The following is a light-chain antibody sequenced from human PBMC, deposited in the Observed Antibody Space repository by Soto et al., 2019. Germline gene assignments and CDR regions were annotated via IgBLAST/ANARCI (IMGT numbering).Light chain of an antibody. CDR3: SSYTSGSALYV. CDR1: SSNIGAGYD. J-gene: IGLJ1*01. CDR2: DDN. V-gene: IGLV1-40*01. Sequence: QSVLTQQPSVSGAPGQRVTISCTGSSSNIGAGYDLHWYRQLPGTAPKLLIYDDNNRPSGVPDRFSGSKSGTSASLAISGLQAEDEADYYCSSYTSGSALYVFGTGTKVTVL.